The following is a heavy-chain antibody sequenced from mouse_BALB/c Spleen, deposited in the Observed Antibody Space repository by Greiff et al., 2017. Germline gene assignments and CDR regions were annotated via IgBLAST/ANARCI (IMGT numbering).Heavy chain of an antibody. CDR3: SSPVTLFAY. CDR2: ISSGGSYT. D-gene: IGHD2-12*01. Sequence: EVMLVESGGDLVKPGGSLKLSCAASGFTFSSYGMSWVRQTPDKRLEWVATISSGGSYTYYPDSVKGRFTISRDNAKNTLYLQMSSLKSEDTAMYYCSSPVTLFAYWGQGTLLTVSA. J-gene: IGHJ3*01. V-gene: IGHV5-6*01. CDR1: GFTFSSYG.